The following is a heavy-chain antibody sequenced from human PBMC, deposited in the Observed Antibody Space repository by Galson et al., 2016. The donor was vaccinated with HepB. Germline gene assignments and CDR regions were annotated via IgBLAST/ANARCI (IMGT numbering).Heavy chain of an antibody. CDR1: GSSFTNYW. Sequence: QSGAEVKKPGESLRISCKGSGSSFTNYWITWVRQMPGKGLEWVGRIDPSDSYSDYSPSFQGHVTISVDKSISTAYVQWTSLTASDTAMYYCARLSSSWQNWYFDLWGRGTLVTVSS. V-gene: IGHV5-10-1*01. CDR2: IDPSDSYS. J-gene: IGHJ2*01. D-gene: IGHD6-13*01. CDR3: ARLSSSWQNWYFDL.